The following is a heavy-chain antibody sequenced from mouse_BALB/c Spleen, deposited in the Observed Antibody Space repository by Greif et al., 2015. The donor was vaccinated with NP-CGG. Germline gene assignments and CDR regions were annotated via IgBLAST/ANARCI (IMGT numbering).Heavy chain of an antibody. D-gene: IGHD1-2*01. Sequence: VQLQQPGPELVKPGASMKISCKASGYSFTGYTMNWVKQSHGKNLEWIGLINPYNGGTSYNQKFKGKATLTVDKSSSTAYMELLSLTSEDSAVYYCARGEIHYYGAYAMDYWGQGTSVTVSS. J-gene: IGHJ4*01. CDR1: GYSFTGYT. CDR3: ARGEIHYYGAYAMDY. CDR2: INPYNGGT. V-gene: IGHV1-18*01.